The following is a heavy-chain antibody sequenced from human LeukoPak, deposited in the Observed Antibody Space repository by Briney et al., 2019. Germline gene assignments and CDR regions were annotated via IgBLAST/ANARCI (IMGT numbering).Heavy chain of an antibody. CDR3: ARELDYYDSSGGFDY. J-gene: IGHJ4*02. Sequence: PGGSLRLSCAASGFTFDDYAMHWVRQAPGKGLEWVAVIWYDGSNKYYADSVKGRFTISRDNSKNTLYLQMNSLRAEDTAVYYCARELDYYDSSGGFDYWGQGTLVTVSS. CDR2: IWYDGSNK. V-gene: IGHV3-33*08. D-gene: IGHD3-22*01. CDR1: GFTFDDYA.